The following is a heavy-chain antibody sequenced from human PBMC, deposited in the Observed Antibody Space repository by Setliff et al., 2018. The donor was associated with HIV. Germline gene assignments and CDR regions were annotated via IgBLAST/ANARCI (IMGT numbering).Heavy chain of an antibody. CDR2: ISVYNGNT. CDR3: ARDLFTVPSREGYDY. Sequence: GASVKVSCKASGYSFSSYGVSWVRQAPGQGLEWMGWISVYNGNTNYAQKLQNRVTMTTDTSTSTAYMELRSLRSDDTAVYYCARDLFTVPSREGYDYWGQGTL. J-gene: IGHJ4*02. CDR1: GYSFSSYG. V-gene: IGHV1-18*01. D-gene: IGHD1-26*01.